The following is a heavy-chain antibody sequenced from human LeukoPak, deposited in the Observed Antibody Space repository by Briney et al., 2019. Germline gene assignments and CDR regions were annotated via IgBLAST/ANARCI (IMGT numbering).Heavy chain of an antibody. J-gene: IGHJ4*02. CDR2: IYPGDSDT. CDR3: ARRFHTAMTLSPFDY. D-gene: IGHD5-18*01. CDR1: GYRFTSYW. Sequence: GESLKISCKGSGYRFTSYWIGWVRQMPGKGLEWMGIIYPGDSDTRYSPSFQGQVTISADKSISTAYLQWSSLKASDTAMYYCARRFHTAMTLSPFDYWGQGTLVTVSS. V-gene: IGHV5-51*01.